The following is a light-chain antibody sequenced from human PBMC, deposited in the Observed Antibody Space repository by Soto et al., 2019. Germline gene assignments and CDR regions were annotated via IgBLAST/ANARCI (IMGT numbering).Light chain of an antibody. CDR3: SSYAGSNNLV. CDR2: EVS. V-gene: IGLV2-8*01. J-gene: IGLJ2*01. Sequence: QSVLTQPPSASGSPGQSVTISCTGTSSDVGGYNYVSWYQQHPGKAPKLIIYEVSKRPSGVPDRFPGSKSGNTASLTVSGLQAEDEADYYCSSYAGSNNLVFGGGTKLTVL. CDR1: SSDVGGYNY.